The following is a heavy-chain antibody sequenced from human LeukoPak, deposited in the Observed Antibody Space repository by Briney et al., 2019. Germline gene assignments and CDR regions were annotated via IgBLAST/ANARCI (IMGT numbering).Heavy chain of an antibody. CDR1: GFTFSSYA. Sequence: AEGSLRLSCAASGFTFSSYAMSWVRQAPGKGLEWISAISGSGGSTYYADSVKGRFTISRDNSKNTLYLQMNSLRAEDTAVYYCAKQGRNTIFGVVLDYWGQGTLVTVSS. D-gene: IGHD3-3*01. CDR2: ISGSGGST. V-gene: IGHV3-23*01. CDR3: AKQGRNTIFGVVLDY. J-gene: IGHJ4*02.